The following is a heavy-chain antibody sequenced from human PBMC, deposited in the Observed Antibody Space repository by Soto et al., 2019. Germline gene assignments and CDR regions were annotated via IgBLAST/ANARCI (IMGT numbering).Heavy chain of an antibody. V-gene: IGHV5-51*01. CDR1: GYSFLDVR. CDR2: IYPGDSDT. Sequence: RDSTKIPCETYGYSFLDVRIGWFRQKAGKGLEWMGIIYPGDSDTRYSPSFQGQVTISVDTSISTAYLQWSSLKASDTAMYYCAKHRRYYSTGGLFYQEDWGQGTQVTVSS. J-gene: IGHJ4*02. CDR3: AKHRRYYSTGGLFYQED. D-gene: IGHD2-8*02.